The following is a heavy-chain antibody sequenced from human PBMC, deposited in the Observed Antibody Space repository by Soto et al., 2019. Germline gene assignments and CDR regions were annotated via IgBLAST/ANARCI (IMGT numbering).Heavy chain of an antibody. CDR1: GGSISSSNW. CDR3: ASFGVGNRASYGMDV. J-gene: IGHJ6*02. Sequence: QVQLQESGPGLVKPSGTLSLTCAVSGGSISSSNWWSWVRQPPGKGLEWIGEIYHSGSTNYNPSLKSLVTISVDKSKNQFSLKLSSVTAADTAVYYCASFGVGNRASYGMDVWGQGTTVTVSS. CDR2: IYHSGST. V-gene: IGHV4-4*02. D-gene: IGHD3-3*01.